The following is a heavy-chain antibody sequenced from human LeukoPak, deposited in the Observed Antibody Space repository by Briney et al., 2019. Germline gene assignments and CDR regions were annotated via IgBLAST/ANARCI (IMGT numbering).Heavy chain of an antibody. CDR1: GFTVSSNY. Sequence: GGSLRLSCAASGFTVSSNYMSWVRQAPGKGLEWVSAISGSGGSTYYADSVKGRFTISRDNSKNTLYLQMNSLRAEDTAVYYCAKNGWPTRYYFDYWGQGTLVTVSS. CDR2: ISGSGGST. J-gene: IGHJ4*02. V-gene: IGHV3-23*01. D-gene: IGHD5-24*01. CDR3: AKNGWPTRYYFDY.